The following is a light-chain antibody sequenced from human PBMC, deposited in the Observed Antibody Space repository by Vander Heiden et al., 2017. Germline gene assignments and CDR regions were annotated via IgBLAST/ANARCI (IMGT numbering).Light chain of an antibody. J-gene: IGKJ2*01. CDR2: KAS. CDR1: QSISSW. Sequence: PSTLSASVGDRVTITCRASQSISSWLAWYQQKPGKAPKLLIYKASSLESGVPSRFSGSGYGTEFTLTISSLQPDDFAPYYCQQYNRYSAYTFGQGTKLEIK. V-gene: IGKV1-5*03. CDR3: QQYNRYSAYT.